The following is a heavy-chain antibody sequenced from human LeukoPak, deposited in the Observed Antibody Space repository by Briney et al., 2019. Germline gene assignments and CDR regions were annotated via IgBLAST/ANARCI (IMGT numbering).Heavy chain of an antibody. Sequence: PGESLRLSCAASGFTVSSNYMSWVRQAPGKGLEWVANIKQDGSEKYYVDSVKGRFTISRDNAKNSLYLQMNSLRAEDTAVYYCARGYYDSSGDAFDIWGQGTMVTVSS. J-gene: IGHJ3*02. CDR3: ARGYYDSSGDAFDI. CDR1: GFTVSSNY. CDR2: IKQDGSEK. D-gene: IGHD3-22*01. V-gene: IGHV3-7*03.